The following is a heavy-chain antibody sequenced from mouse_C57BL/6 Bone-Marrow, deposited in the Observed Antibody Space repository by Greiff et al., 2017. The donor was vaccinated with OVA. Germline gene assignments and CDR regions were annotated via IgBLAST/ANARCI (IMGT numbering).Heavy chain of an antibody. D-gene: IGHD2-4*01. CDR2: IRNKANGYTT. Sequence: EVKVVESGGGLVQPGGSLSLSCAASGFTFTDYYMSWVRQPPGKALEWLGFIRNKANGYTTEYSASVKGRFTISRDNSQSILYLQMNALRAEDSATYYCATSLSTMITRDYSGQGTTLTVSS. CDR1: GFTFTDYY. J-gene: IGHJ2*01. CDR3: ATSLSTMITRDY. V-gene: IGHV7-3*01.